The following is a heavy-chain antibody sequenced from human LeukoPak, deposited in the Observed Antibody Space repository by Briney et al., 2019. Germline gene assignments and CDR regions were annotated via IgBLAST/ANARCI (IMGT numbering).Heavy chain of an antibody. J-gene: IGHJ6*04. CDR3: AELGITMIGGV. D-gene: IGHD3-10*02. V-gene: IGHV3-23*01. CDR2: ISGSGGST. CDR1: GFTFSSYA. Sequence: GGSLRLSCAASGFTFSSYAMYWVRQAPGKGLEWVSAISGSGGSTYYEDSVKGRFTISRDNAKNSLYLQMNSLRAEDTAVYYCAELGITMIGGVWGKGTTVTISS.